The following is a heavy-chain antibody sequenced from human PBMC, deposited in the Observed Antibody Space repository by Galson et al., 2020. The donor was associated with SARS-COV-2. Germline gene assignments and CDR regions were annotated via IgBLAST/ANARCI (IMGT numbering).Heavy chain of an antibody. V-gene: IGHV1-2*02. D-gene: IGHD3-16*02. J-gene: IGHJ4*02. Sequence: ASVTVSCKASGYTFNDYYMHWVRQAPGQRREWIGWINPNSGGTNYEQKFQGRVTMTRDTSISTAYMELSRLGSDDTAVYYCSREVKRLGELSLYNYWGQGTLVTVSS. CDR1: GYTFNDYY. CDR3: SREVKRLGELSLYNY. CDR2: INPNSGGT.